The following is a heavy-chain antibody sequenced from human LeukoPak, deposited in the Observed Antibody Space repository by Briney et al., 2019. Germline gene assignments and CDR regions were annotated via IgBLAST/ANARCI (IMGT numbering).Heavy chain of an antibody. Sequence: GGTLRLSCAASGFTFSSYGMSWVRQAPGKGLEWVSAISGSGGSTYYADSAKGRFTISRDNSKNTLYLQMNSLRAEDTAVYYCAKSRPPHYFDYWGQGTLVTVSS. J-gene: IGHJ4*02. V-gene: IGHV3-23*01. CDR2: ISGSGGST. CDR3: AKSRPPHYFDY. CDR1: GFTFSSYG.